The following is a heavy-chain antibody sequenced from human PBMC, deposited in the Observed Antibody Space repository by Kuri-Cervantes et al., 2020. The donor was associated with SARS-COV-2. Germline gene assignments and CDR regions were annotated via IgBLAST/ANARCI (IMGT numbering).Heavy chain of an antibody. D-gene: IGHD1/OR15-1a*01. CDR1: GYTFTGYY. CDR2: INPNSGGT. Sequence: ASVKVSCKASGYTFTGYYMHWVRQAPGQGLEWMGWINPNSGGTNYAQKFQGWVTMTRDTSISTAYMELSRLRSDDTAVYYCARGTNTNYYGMDVWGQGTTVTVSS. CDR3: ARGTNTNYYGMDV. V-gene: IGHV1-2*04. J-gene: IGHJ6*02.